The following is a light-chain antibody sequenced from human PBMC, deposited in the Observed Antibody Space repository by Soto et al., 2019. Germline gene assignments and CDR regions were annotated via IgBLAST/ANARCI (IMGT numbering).Light chain of an antibody. CDR3: HHRSDWHPEVT. Sequence: EVLLTQSPATLSFTPGESATLSCRASQPINTYLGWYQQKSGQSPRLLIYDASNRAADIPARFSASGFGTDVTLTISSLEHDDYGTYYCHHRSDWHPEVTFGQGTKLEI. CDR2: DAS. J-gene: IGKJ2*01. CDR1: QPINTY. V-gene: IGKV3-11*01.